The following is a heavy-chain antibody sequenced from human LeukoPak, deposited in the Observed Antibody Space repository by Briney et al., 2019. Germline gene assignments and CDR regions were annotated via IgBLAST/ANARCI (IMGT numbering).Heavy chain of an antibody. D-gene: IGHD2-2*01. CDR1: GFTFSTYV. Sequence: GGSLRLSCAASGFTFSTYVMKWVRQAPGKGLEWVSSITGAGTTYYADSVKGRFTISRDNSKNTLYLQMNSLSAEDTAIYYCAKFTREYCSSTSCPNWFDPWGQGTLVTVSS. CDR3: AKFTREYCSSTSCPNWFDP. V-gene: IGHV3-23*01. CDR2: ITGAGTT. J-gene: IGHJ5*02.